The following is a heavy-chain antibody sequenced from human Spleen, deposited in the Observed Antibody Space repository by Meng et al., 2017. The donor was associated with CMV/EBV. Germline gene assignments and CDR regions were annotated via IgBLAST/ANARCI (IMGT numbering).Heavy chain of an antibody. CDR2: IKQCGSEK. CDR1: GFTFSSYW. V-gene: IGHV3-7*03. D-gene: IGHD2-2*01. CDR3: AILTSSYYFDY. Sequence: VGSLRLSCAASGFTFSSYWMSWVRQAPGKGLEWVANIKQCGSEKYYVDSLKGRFTISRDNSKNTLYLQMSSLRAEDTAVYYCAILTSSYYFDYWGQGTLVTVSS. J-gene: IGHJ4*02.